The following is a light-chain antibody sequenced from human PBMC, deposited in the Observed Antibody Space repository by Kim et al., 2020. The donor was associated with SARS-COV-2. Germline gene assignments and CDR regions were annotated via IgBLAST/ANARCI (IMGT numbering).Light chain of an antibody. Sequence: VAPGKTARTTCGGNSIGSKSVHWYQQKPGQAPVVVIYYDSDRPSGIPERFSGSNSGNTATLTISRVEAGDEADYYCQVWDSSSYVVFGGGTQLTVL. J-gene: IGLJ2*01. V-gene: IGLV3-21*04. CDR3: QVWDSSSYVV. CDR2: YDS. CDR1: SIGSKS.